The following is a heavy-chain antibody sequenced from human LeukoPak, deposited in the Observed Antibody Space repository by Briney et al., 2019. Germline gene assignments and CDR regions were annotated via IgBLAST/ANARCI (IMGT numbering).Heavy chain of an antibody. J-gene: IGHJ4*02. D-gene: IGHD2-15*01. Sequence: PGGSLRLSCVASGFIFSDVWMSWVRQAPGKGLERVANINPEGTAKSYLDSVKGRFTISRDNSKNTLYLQMNSLRAEDTAVYYCAKGGMYCSGGSCYFVPMVSYFDYWGQGTLVTVSS. CDR3: AKGGMYCSGGSCYFVPMVSYFDY. CDR1: GFIFSDVW. CDR2: INPEGTAK. V-gene: IGHV3-7*03.